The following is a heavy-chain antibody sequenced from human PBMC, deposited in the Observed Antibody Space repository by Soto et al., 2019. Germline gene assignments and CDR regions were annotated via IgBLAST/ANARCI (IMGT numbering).Heavy chain of an antibody. D-gene: IGHD3-3*01. CDR3: ANTYYDFWSAPLGY. V-gene: IGHV3-23*01. Sequence: EVQLLESGGGLVQPGGSLRLSCAAAGFTVSSYAMSWVRQAPGKGLEWVSSISGSGGSTYYADSVRGRFTISRDNSKNTLYLQMNSLRAEDTAVYYCANTYYDFWSAPLGYWGQGTLVTVSS. CDR1: GFTVSSYA. CDR2: ISGSGGST. J-gene: IGHJ4*02.